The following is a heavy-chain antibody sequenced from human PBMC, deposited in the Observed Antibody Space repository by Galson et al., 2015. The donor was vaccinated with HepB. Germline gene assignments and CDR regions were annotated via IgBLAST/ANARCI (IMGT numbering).Heavy chain of an antibody. CDR1: GGTFSSYA. J-gene: IGHJ6*03. D-gene: IGHD2-2*01. CDR2: IIPIFGTA. V-gene: IGHV1-69*13. Sequence: SVKVSCKASGGTFSSYAVSWVRQSPRQGLEWMGGIIPIFGTANYAQKFQGRVTITADESTSTAYMELGSLGSEYTAVYYCARRSLGNIVVVPAAARDYYYYYYMDVWGKGTTVTVSS. CDR3: ARRSLGNIVVVPAAARDYYYYYYMDV.